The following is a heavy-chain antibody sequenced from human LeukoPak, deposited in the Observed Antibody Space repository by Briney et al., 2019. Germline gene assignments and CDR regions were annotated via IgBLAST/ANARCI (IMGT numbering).Heavy chain of an antibody. V-gene: IGHV6-1*01. CDR1: GDSVSSNSAA. J-gene: IGHJ2*01. Sequence: SQTLSLTCAISGDSVSSNSAAWNWIRQSPSRGLEWLGRTYYRSKWYNDYAVSVKSRITINPDTSKNQFSLQLNSVTPEDTAVYYCARDSIIETYYYDSSGYWYFDLWGRGTLVTVSS. CDR2: TYYRSKWYN. CDR3: ARDSIIETYYYDSSGYWYFDL. D-gene: IGHD3-22*01.